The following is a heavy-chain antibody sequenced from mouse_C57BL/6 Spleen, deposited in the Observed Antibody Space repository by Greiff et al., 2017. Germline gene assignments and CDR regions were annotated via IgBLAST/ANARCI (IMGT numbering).Heavy chain of an antibody. D-gene: IGHD1-1*01. CDR1: GYTFTDYE. CDR3: TKYYCGTRYFDV. CDR2: IDPETGGP. Sequence: VQLQQSGAELVRPGASVTLSCKASGYTFTDYEMHWVKQTPVHGLEWIGAIDPETGGPAYNQKCKGKAILTGDKSASTGYMELRSLTSEDSAVYYFTKYYCGTRYFDVWGTGTTVTVSS. V-gene: IGHV1-15*01. J-gene: IGHJ1*03.